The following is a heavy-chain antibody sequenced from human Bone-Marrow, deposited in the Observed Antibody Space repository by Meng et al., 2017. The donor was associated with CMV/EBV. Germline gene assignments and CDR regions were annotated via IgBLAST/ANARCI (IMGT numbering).Heavy chain of an antibody. D-gene: IGHD1/OR15-1a*01. V-gene: IGHV3-30*02. J-gene: IGHJ4*02. Sequence: GGSLRLSCAASGFTFSSYAMHWVRQAPGKGLEWVAFIRYDGSNKYYADSVKGRFTISRDNSKNTLYLQMNSLRAEDTAVYYCAKGNTYYFDYWGQGTLVTVSS. CDR2: IRYDGSNK. CDR1: GFTFSSYA. CDR3: AKGNTYYFDY.